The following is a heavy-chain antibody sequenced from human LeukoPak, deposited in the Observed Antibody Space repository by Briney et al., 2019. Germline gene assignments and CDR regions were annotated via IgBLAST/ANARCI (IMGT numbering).Heavy chain of an antibody. V-gene: IGHV4-39*02. D-gene: IGHD6-19*01. J-gene: IGHJ6*03. Sequence: SETLSLTCTVSGGSLSHSGYFWAWIRQPPGKGLEWVGHIYYTESAHYSPSLKSRVTMSFDASRNQFSLNVSSVTAADTAAYYCARVRGIALPGDRYMDVWGKGTTVTVSS. CDR3: ARVRGIALPGDRYMDV. CDR1: GGSLSHSGYF. CDR2: IYYTESA.